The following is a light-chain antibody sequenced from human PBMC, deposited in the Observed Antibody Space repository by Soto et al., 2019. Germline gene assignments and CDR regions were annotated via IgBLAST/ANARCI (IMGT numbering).Light chain of an antibody. CDR3: QQYYSTSWT. CDR2: WAS. CDR1: QSVLYSSNNKNY. V-gene: IGKV4-1*01. J-gene: IGKJ1*01. Sequence: DIVMTQSPDSLAVSLGERATINCKSSQSVLYSSNNKNYLAWYQQKPGQPPKLLIYWASTRESGVPDRFSGSGSGTDFTLTISGLLAEDVAVYYCQQYYSTSWTFGRGTKVEIK.